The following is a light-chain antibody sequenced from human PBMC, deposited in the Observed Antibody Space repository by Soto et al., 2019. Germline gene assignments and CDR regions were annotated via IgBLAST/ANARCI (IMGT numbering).Light chain of an antibody. Sequence: DIQMTQSPSSLSASVGDRVTITCRASQSISSYLNWYQQKPGKAPKLLIYAASSLQSGVPSRFSGSGSGKDFTLTISSLQPEDFATYYCQRSYSTPLTFGGGTKVELK. CDR2: AAS. J-gene: IGKJ4*01. CDR3: QRSYSTPLT. V-gene: IGKV1-39*01. CDR1: QSISSY.